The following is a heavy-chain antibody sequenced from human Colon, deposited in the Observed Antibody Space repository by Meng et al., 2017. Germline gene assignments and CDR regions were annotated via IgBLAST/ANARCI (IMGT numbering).Heavy chain of an antibody. V-gene: IGHV4-61*01. CDR3: ARDRVPGKY. J-gene: IGHJ4*02. Sequence: QLHLQESGQGLVRPSETLSPTCTVSGGSVSSGTYYWSWIRQPPGKGLEWIGCIYYSGTTNYNPSLKSRVTISVDTSKNQFSLKLSSVTPADTAVYFCARDRVPGKYWGQGTLVTVSS. CDR2: IYYSGTT. CDR1: GGSVSSGTYY. D-gene: IGHD6-6*01.